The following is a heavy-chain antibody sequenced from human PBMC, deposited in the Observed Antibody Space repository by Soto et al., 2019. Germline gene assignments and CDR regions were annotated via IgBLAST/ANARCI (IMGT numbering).Heavy chain of an antibody. CDR2: IYYSGNT. J-gene: IGHJ5*02. CDR1: GGSISSGGYY. Sequence: QVQLQESGPGLVKPSQTLSLTCTVSGGSISSGGYYWNWIRQHPGKGLEWIGYIYYSGNTSYTPSLKTRVSISVATSKNQFSLKLTSVTAADTAVYYCARSVFPWGQGTLVTVSS. V-gene: IGHV4-31*03. CDR3: ARSVFP.